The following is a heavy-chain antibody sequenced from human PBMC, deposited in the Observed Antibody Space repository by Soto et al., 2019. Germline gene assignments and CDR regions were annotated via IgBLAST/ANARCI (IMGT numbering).Heavy chain of an antibody. CDR2: ISGSGGNT. J-gene: IGHJ4*02. CDR3: AKETGVVLEAATDY. V-gene: IGHV3-23*01. D-gene: IGHD2-15*01. CDR1: GFTFSNYA. Sequence: GGSLRLSCAASGFTFSNYAMNWVRQAPGKGLEWVSAISGSGGNTYYADSVEGRFSISRDNSKNTLYLQMNTLRAEDTAIYYCAKETGVVLEAATDYWGQGTLVTVSS.